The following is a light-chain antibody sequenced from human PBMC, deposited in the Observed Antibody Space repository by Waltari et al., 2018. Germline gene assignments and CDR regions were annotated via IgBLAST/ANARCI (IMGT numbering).Light chain of an antibody. CDR1: QSVGKY. J-gene: IGKJ1*01. Sequence: IVLTQSPGTLSLSPGERATLSCRASQSVGKYLAWYQQNPAQASRLLIYGASSRAAGIPDRFSGSGSGADFSLTISRLEHEDFAVYYCQHHVRLPATFGQGTKVE. V-gene: IGKV3-20*01. CDR3: QHHVRLPAT. CDR2: GAS.